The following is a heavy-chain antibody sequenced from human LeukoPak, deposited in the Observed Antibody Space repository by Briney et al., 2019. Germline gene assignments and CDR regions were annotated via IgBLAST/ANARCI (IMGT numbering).Heavy chain of an antibody. J-gene: IGHJ4*02. V-gene: IGHV4-59*01. Sequence: SETLSLTCTVSGGSISSYYWSWIRQSPGKGLEWIGLIYYSGSTNYKASLKSRVTISVDTSRNEFSLKMSSVTAADTAVYYCARVSRYYDSSGYPDYWGPGTLVTVSS. CDR2: IYYSGST. CDR1: GGSISSYY. CDR3: ARVSRYYDSSGYPDY. D-gene: IGHD3-22*01.